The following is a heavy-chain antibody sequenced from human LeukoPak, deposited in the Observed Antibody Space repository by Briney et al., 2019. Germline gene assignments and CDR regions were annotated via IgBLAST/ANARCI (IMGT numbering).Heavy chain of an antibody. Sequence: PGGSLRLSCAASGFTVSSNYMSWVRQAPGKGLEWVSVIYSGGSTYYADSVKGRFTISRDNSKNTLYLQMNSLRAEDTALYYCARSKEDCCGSFDPWGQGTLVTVSS. J-gene: IGHJ5*02. D-gene: IGHD2-15*01. V-gene: IGHV3-66*01. CDR2: IYSGGST. CDR1: GFTVSSNY. CDR3: ARSKEDCCGSFDP.